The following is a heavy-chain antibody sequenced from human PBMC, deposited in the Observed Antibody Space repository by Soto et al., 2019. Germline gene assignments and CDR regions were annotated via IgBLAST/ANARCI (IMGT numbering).Heavy chain of an antibody. J-gene: IGHJ5*02. CDR1: GGTFSSYA. Sequence: QVQLVQSGAEVKKPGSSVKVSCKASGGTFSSYAISWVRQAPGQGLEWMGGIIPIFGTANYGQKFQGRVTITADESTSPAYMELSSLRSEGTAVYYCARVQSYSNYAPRFDPWGQGTLVTVSS. V-gene: IGHV1-69*01. D-gene: IGHD4-4*01. CDR3: ARVQSYSNYAPRFDP. CDR2: IIPIFGTA.